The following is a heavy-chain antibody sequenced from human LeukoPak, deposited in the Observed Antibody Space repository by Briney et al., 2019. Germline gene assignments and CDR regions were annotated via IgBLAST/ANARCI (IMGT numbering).Heavy chain of an antibody. CDR3: TTGEWGPPRGVILTKDY. CDR1: GFTFSSYA. Sequence: GRSLRLSCAASGFTFSSYAMHWVRQAPGKGLEWVAVISYDGSNKYYADSVKGRFTISRDNSKNTLYLQMNSLRAEDTAVYYCTTGEWGPPRGVILTKDYWGQGTLVTVSS. D-gene: IGHD3-10*01. CDR2: ISYDGSNK. V-gene: IGHV3-30-3*01. J-gene: IGHJ4*02.